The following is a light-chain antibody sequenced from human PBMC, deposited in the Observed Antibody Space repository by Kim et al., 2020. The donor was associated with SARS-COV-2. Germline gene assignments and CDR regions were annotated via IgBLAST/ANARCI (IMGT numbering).Light chain of an antibody. CDR1: SSDVGGYNY. J-gene: IGLJ1*01. CDR3: CSYAGSYTFV. CDR2: DVS. V-gene: IGLV2-11*01. Sequence: GQSVNISCTVTSSDVGGYNYVSWYQQHPGKAPKLMIYDVSKRPSGVPDRFSCSKSGNTASLTISGLQAEDEADYYCCSYAGSYTFVFGTGTKVTVL.